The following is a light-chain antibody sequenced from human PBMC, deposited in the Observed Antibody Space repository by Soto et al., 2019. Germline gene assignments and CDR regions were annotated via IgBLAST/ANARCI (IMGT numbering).Light chain of an antibody. Sequence: EIVLTQSPATLSLSPGERAPLSCRTSQSVSSYFAWYQQKPGRAPRLLIYDASNRATGIPARFIGSGSGTDFTLTISSLEPEDFAVFYCQQRSNWPITFGQGTRLEIK. V-gene: IGKV3-11*01. CDR3: QQRSNWPIT. CDR1: QSVSSY. CDR2: DAS. J-gene: IGKJ5*01.